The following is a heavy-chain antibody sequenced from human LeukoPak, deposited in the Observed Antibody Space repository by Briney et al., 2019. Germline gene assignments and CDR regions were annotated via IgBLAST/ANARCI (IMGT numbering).Heavy chain of an antibody. D-gene: IGHD5-24*01. CDR3: VKDRTPDGFYSTDL. CDR1: GFGFGIFA. Sequence: GGSLRLSCAASGFGFGIFAMNWVRQAPGKGLEWVSVIFGNGAGIQYADSVKGRFSISRDNSENVLFLQMNSLRAEDTAVYYCVKDRTPDGFYSTDLWGQGTLVTVSS. CDR2: IFGNGAGI. V-gene: IGHV3-23*01. J-gene: IGHJ5*02.